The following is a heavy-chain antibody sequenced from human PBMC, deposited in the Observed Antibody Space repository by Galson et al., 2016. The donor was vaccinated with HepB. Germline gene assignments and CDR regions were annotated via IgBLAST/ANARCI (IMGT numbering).Heavy chain of an antibody. CDR3: TRDLPTTATTSGEHFVY. D-gene: IGHD4-17*01. CDR2: ISGTETK. Sequence: SLRLSCAVSGFTLSSYSMNWVRQAPGKGLEWISYISGTETKYYADSVKGRFTISRDDAKNTVYLQMNSLRDDDTAVYHCTRDLPTTATTSGEHFVYWGQGTLVTVSS. CDR1: GFTLSSYS. V-gene: IGHV3-48*02. J-gene: IGHJ4*02.